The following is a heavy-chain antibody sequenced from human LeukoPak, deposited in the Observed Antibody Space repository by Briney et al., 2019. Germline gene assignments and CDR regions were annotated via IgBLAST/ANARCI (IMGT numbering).Heavy chain of an antibody. V-gene: IGHV1-24*01. CDR2: FDPEDGET. CDR1: GYTLTELS. J-gene: IGHJ4*02. D-gene: IGHD3/OR15-3a*01. CDR3: ATAVADWLSLSHYYFDY. Sequence: ASVKVSCKVSGYTLTELSMHWVRQAPGKGLEWMGGFDPEDGETIYAQKFQGRVTMTEDTSTDTAYMELSSLRSEDTAAYYCATAVADWLSLSHYYFDYWGQGTLVTVSS.